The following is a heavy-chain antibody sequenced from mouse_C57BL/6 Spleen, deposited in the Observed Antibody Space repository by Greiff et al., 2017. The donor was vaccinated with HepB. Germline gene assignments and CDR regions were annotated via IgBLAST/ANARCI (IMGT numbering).Heavy chain of an antibody. Sequence: QVQLQQPGAELVMPGASVKLSCKASGYPFTSYWMHWVKQRPGQGLEWNGEIYPSYSYTNYNQKFKGKSTLTVDKSSSTAYMQLSSLTAEDSAVYYCARAARYHYAMDYWGQGTSVTVSS. J-gene: IGHJ4*01. D-gene: IGHD2-14*01. CDR1: GYPFTSYW. V-gene: IGHV1-69*01. CDR3: ARAARYHYAMDY. CDR2: IYPSYSYT.